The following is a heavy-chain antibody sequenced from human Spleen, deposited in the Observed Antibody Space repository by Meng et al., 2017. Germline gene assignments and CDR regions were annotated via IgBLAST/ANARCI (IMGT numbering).Heavy chain of an antibody. CDR2: ISGSDGST. J-gene: IGHJ5*02. Sequence: GGSLRLSCAASGFTFSSYALTWVRQAPGKGLEWVSVISGSDGSTFYADSVKGRFTISRDNSKNTVYLQMNSLRAEDTAVYFCAKGADYSWFDPWGQGTLVTVSS. D-gene: IGHD2-21*02. CDR3: AKGADYSWFDP. CDR1: GFTFSSYA. V-gene: IGHV3-23*01.